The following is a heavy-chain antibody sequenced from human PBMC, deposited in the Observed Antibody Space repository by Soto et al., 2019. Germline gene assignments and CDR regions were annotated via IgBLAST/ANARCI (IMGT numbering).Heavy chain of an antibody. CDR2: TYHSGNP. V-gene: IGHV4-30-2*01. Sequence: PSETLSLTCAVSGGSISSGGYTWAWIRQPPGKALEWIGHTYHSGNPYYNPSLKSRVTISGDRSKNQFSLSLTSVTAADTAVYYCVREQGYYFDHWGQGSLVTVSS. J-gene: IGHJ4*02. D-gene: IGHD6-13*01. CDR3: VREQGYYFDH. CDR1: GGSISSGGYT.